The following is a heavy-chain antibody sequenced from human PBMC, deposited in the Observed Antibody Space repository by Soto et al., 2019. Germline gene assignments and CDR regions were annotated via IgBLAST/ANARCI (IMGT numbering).Heavy chain of an antibody. CDR3: TRGDF. V-gene: IGHV1-8*01. CDR1: GYTFTSYD. Sequence: QVQLVQSGAEAKKPGVSVTVSCQASGYTFTSYDINWVRLATGQGLEWMGFMTPSSGNTGYAQKFQGRVTLTRSTSIRTAYLELSSLRSDDTAVYYCTRGDFWGQGTLVTVSS. CDR2: MTPSSGNT. J-gene: IGHJ4*02.